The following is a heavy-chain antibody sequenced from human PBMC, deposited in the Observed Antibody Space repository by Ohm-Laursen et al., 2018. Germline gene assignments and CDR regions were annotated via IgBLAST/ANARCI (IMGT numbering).Heavy chain of an antibody. CDR1: GGPISSGGYY. D-gene: IGHD2-2*01. CDR3: ARGTEEGDYYYYGMDV. J-gene: IGHJ6*02. V-gene: IGHV4-31*03. CDR2: IYYSGST. Sequence: TLSLTCTVSGGPISSGGYYWSWIRQHPGKGLEWIGYIYYSGSTYYNPSLKSRVTISVDTSKNQFSLKLSSVTAADTAVYYCARGTEEGDYYYYGMDVWGQGTTVTVSS.